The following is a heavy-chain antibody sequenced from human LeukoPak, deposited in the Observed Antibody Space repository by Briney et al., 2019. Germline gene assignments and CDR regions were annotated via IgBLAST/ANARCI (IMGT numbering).Heavy chain of an antibody. Sequence: GGSLRLSCAASGFTFDDYTMHWVRQAPGKGLEWVSLISWDGGSTYYADSVKGRFTISRDNSKNSLYLQMNSLRTEDTALYYCAKDKASGGYYDACFQHWGQGTLVTVSS. D-gene: IGHD1-26*01. CDR2: ISWDGGST. CDR3: AKDKASGGYYDACFQH. V-gene: IGHV3-43*01. CDR1: GFTFDDYT. J-gene: IGHJ1*01.